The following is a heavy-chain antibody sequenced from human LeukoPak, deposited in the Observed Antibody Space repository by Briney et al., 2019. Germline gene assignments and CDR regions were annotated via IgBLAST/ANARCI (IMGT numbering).Heavy chain of an antibody. CDR1: GYTFTSYG. V-gene: IGHV1-18*01. CDR2: ISAYKGNT. Sequence: ASVKVSCKASGYTFTSYGINWVRQAPGQGLEWMGWISAYKGNTNYAQKFQGRVTMTRDMSTSTVYMELSSLRSEDTAVYYCASGGPDYDSSGLRASGAFDIWGQGTMVTVSS. CDR3: ASGGPDYDSSGLRASGAFDI. J-gene: IGHJ3*02. D-gene: IGHD3-22*01.